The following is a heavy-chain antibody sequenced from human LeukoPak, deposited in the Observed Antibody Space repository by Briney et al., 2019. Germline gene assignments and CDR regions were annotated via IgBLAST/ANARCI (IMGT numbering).Heavy chain of an antibody. D-gene: IGHD6-13*01. CDR2: INTNTGNP. Sequence: VSVKVSCKASGYTFTSYAMNWVRQAPGQGLEWMGWINTNTGNPTSAQGFTGRFGFSLDTSVSTAYLQISSLKAEDTAVYYCAREDSSSWYGFGKNWGQGTLVTVSS. J-gene: IGHJ4*02. CDR3: AREDSSSWYGFGKN. CDR1: GYTFTSYA. V-gene: IGHV7-4-1*02.